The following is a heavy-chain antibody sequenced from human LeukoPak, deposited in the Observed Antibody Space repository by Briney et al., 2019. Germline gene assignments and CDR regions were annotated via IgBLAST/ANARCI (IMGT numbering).Heavy chain of an antibody. CDR2: ISSSGSTI. V-gene: IGHV3-11*01. CDR3: ARLYYYDSSGYYNDY. D-gene: IGHD3-22*01. CDR1: GFTFSDYY. J-gene: IGHJ4*02. Sequence: GGSLRLSCAASGFTFSDYYMSRIRQAPGKGLEWVSYISSSGSTIYYADSVKGRFTISRDNAKNSLYLQMNSLRAEDTAVYYCARLYYYDSSGYYNDYWGQGTLVTVSS.